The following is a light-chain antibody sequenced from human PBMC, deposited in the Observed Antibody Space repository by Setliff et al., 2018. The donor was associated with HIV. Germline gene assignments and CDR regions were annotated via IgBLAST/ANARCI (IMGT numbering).Light chain of an antibody. CDR1: GSDVGTSKY. CDR3: SIHRSRGYV. CDR2: DVT. J-gene: IGLJ1*01. V-gene: IGLV2-14*03. Sequence: QSVLTQPASVSGSPGQSIAISCTGTGSDVGTSKYVSWYQQHPGKAPKLIIYDVTTRPSGGSNRFSGSKSGNTASLTISGLQAEDEADYYCSIHRSRGYVFGTGTKVTVL.